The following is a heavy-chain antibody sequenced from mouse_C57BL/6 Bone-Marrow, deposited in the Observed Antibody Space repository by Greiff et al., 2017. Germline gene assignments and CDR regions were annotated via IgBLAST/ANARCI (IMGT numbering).Heavy chain of an antibody. CDR3: ASPGPRYAMDY. Sequence: VQLQESGPELVKPGASVKISCKASGYAFSSSWMNWVKQRPGKGLEWIGRIYPGDGDTNYNGKFKGKATLTADKSSSTAYMQLSSLTSEDSAVYVCASPGPRYAMDYWGQGTSVTVSS. CDR2: IYPGDGDT. J-gene: IGHJ4*01. CDR1: GYAFSSSW. V-gene: IGHV1-82*01.